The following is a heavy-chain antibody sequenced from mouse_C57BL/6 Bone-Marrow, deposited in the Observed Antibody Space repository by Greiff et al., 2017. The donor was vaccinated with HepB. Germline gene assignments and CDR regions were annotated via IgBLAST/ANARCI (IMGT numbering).Heavy chain of an antibody. J-gene: IGHJ2*01. Sequence: VQLQQSGPELVKPGASVTLSCKASGYTFTSYDINWVKQRPGQGLEWIGWIYPRDGSTKYNEKFKGKAILTVDTSSSTAYMELHSLTSEDSAVYFCTRLIWDYFDYWGQGTPLTVSS. D-gene: IGHD2-4*01. CDR3: TRLIWDYFDY. CDR2: IYPRDGST. CDR1: GYTFTSYD. V-gene: IGHV1-85*01.